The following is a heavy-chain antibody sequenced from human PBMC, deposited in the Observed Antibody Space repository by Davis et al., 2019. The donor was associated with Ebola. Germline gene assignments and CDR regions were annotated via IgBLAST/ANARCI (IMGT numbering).Heavy chain of an antibody. J-gene: IGHJ6*03. CDR3: ARVDGGDYGYYYYMDV. Sequence: SVKVSCKASGGTFSSYAISWVRQAPGQGLEWMGGIIPIFGTANYAQKFQGRVTITADESTSTAYMELSSLRSEDTAVYYCARVDGGDYGYYYYMDVWGKGTTVTVSS. CDR2: IIPIFGTA. V-gene: IGHV1-69*13. D-gene: IGHD4-17*01. CDR1: GGTFSSYA.